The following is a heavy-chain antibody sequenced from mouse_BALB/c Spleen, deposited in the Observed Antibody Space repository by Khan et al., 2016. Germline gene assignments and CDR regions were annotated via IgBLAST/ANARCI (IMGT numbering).Heavy chain of an antibody. CDR2: IDNYYGGT. J-gene: IGHJ4*01. CDR1: GYSFTGYN. V-gene: IGHV1S135*01. CDR3: ANEYAMDY. Sequence: LQQSGPELEKPGASVKISCKASGYSFTGYNMNWVKQSNGKSLEWIGNIDNYYGGTSYNQQFKGKATLTVDKASSTASVPLKSLTAAVAAGDYWANEYAMDYCGQGTAVTGSA.